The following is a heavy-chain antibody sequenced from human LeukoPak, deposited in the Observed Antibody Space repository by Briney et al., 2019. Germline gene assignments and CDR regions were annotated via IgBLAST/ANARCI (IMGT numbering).Heavy chain of an antibody. J-gene: IGHJ4*02. V-gene: IGHV3-21*01. Sequence: PGGSLRLSCAASGXTFSKYSMNWVRQAPGKGLEWVSCISSSGSDIYYADSVKGRFTVSRDNGKNSLYLQMNSLRADDTAVYYCASLHDIVVIPDATIGYWGQGTLVTVAS. CDR1: GXTFSKYS. D-gene: IGHD2-2*01. CDR2: ISSSGSDI. CDR3: ASLHDIVVIPDATIGY.